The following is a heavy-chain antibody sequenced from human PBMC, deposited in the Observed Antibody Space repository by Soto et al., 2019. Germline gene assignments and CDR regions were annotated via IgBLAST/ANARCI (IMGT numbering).Heavy chain of an antibody. V-gene: IGHV4-59*01. CDR3: ARAALYYDSSGMVYYFDY. Sequence: PSETLSLTCTVSGGSISSYYWSWIRQPPGKGLEWIGYIYYSGSTNYNPSLKSRVTISVDTSKNQFSLKLSSVTAADAAVYYCARAALYYDSSGMVYYFDYWGQGTLVPVSS. CDR2: IYYSGST. J-gene: IGHJ4*02. CDR1: GGSISSYY. D-gene: IGHD3-22*01.